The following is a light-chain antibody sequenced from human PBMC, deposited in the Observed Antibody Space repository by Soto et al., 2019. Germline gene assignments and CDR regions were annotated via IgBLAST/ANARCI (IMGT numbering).Light chain of an antibody. V-gene: IGKV3-20*01. CDR2: GAS. CDR1: QSVSSSY. CDR3: QQYGSSPGT. Sequence: EIVLTQSPGTLSLSPGERATLSCRASQSVSSSYLAWYQQKPGQAPRLLIYGASSRATGIPDRFSGSGSGTDXXXIXSKLEPEDFAVYYCQQYGSSPGTFGQGTKVEIK. J-gene: IGKJ1*01.